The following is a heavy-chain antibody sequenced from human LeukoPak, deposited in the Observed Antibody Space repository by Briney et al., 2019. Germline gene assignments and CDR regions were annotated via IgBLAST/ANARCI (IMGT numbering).Heavy chain of an antibody. CDR2: IKQDGSEK. CDR1: GFTFSNYW. V-gene: IGHV3-7*01. Sequence: QPGGSLRLSCAASGFTFSNYWMSWVRQAPGKGLEWVANIKQDGSEKYYVDSVKGRFTISRDNAKNSLYLQMNSLRAEDTAVYYCARAGILWGDYWGQGTLVTVSS. CDR3: ARAGILWGDY. D-gene: IGHD2-15*01. J-gene: IGHJ4*02.